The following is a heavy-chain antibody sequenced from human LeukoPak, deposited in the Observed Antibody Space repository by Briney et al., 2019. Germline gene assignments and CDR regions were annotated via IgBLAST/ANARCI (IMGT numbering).Heavy chain of an antibody. CDR2: IWHDGSNA. V-gene: IGHV3-33*01. CDR3: ARVSTSGSYYFDY. CDR1: GFDFSRYA. J-gene: IGHJ4*02. D-gene: IGHD3-10*01. Sequence: GRSLRLSCAASGFDFSRYAIHWVRQAPGKGLEWVAVIWHDGSNAHFGDSVKGRFTISRDNSQNTVYLQMHSLRVEDTAVYYCARVSTSGSYYFDYWGQGTPVTVSS.